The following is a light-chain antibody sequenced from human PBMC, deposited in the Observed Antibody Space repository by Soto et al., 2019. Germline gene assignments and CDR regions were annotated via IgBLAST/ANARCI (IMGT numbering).Light chain of an antibody. CDR3: QQRSNWPGT. CDR2: DAS. V-gene: IGKV3-11*01. Sequence: EIVLTQSPATLSLSPGERATLSCRASQSVSSYLAWYQQKPGQAPRLLIYDASNRATGIPARFSGSGSGTAFTLTISSLEPEDFAVYYCQQRSNWPGTFGQETKVEIK. CDR1: QSVSSY. J-gene: IGKJ1*01.